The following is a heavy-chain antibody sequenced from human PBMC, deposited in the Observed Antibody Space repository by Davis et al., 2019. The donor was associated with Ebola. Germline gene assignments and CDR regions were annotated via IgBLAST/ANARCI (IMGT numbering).Heavy chain of an antibody. CDR3: ARGLALYDSSGYRYYYYYGMDV. V-gene: IGHV4-4*09. D-gene: IGHD3-22*01. CDR1: IGSMNDYY. Sequence: SETLSLTCTVSIGSMNDYYWTWIRQSPGKGLEWIAYIYATGTTSYSPSLRSRVVISVDTSKNQFSLRLNSVSAADTAVYYCARGLALYDSSGYRYYYYYGMDVWGQGTTVTVSS. CDR2: IYATGTT. J-gene: IGHJ6*02.